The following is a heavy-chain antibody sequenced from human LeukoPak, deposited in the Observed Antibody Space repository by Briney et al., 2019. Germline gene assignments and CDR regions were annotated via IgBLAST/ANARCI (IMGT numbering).Heavy chain of an antibody. CDR2: VCDSGGST. Sequence: GGSLRLSCTVSGITLSNYGMSWVRQAPGKGLEWFAGVCDSGGSTKYEDSVKGRFTISIDNPRNTLHLQMNSMRAEDTGVYFCAKRGVVIRVILVGFHKEAYYFDSWGQGALVTVSS. CDR3: AKRGVVIRVILVGFHKEAYYFDS. V-gene: IGHV3-23*01. D-gene: IGHD3-22*01. CDR1: GITLSNYG. J-gene: IGHJ4*02.